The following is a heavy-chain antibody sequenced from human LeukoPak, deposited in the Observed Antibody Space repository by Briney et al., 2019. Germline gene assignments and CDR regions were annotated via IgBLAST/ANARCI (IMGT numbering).Heavy chain of an antibody. CDR3: AKDKSIAAPVYYMDV. CDR2: IRYDGSNK. D-gene: IGHD6-6*01. V-gene: IGHV3-30*02. Sequence: GGSLRLSCAASGFTFSSYGMHWVRQAPGKGLEWVAFIRYDGSNKNYADSVKGRFTISRDNSKNTLYLQMNSLRAEDTAVYYCAKDKSIAAPVYYMDVWGKGTTVTVSS. J-gene: IGHJ6*03. CDR1: GFTFSSYG.